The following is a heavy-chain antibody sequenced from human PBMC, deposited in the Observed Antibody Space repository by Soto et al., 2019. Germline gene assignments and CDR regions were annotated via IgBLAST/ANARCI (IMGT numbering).Heavy chain of an antibody. D-gene: IGHD3-10*01. CDR1: GYTFTTYE. Sequence: QVQLVQSGAEVKKPGASVKVSCKASGYTFTTYEINWVRQVPGQGLAWMGWMSPSSGNTGHVDQFRGRVTMTSNTSMTTAYMELSSLRSEDTAVYYCARVGGQLFGDHGMDVWGQGTTVTVSS. CDR3: ARVGGQLFGDHGMDV. J-gene: IGHJ6*02. V-gene: IGHV1-8*01. CDR2: MSPSSGNT.